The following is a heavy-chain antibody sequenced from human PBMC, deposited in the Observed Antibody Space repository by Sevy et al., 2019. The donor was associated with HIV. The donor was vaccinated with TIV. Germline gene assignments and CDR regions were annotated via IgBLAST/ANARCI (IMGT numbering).Heavy chain of an antibody. CDR3: ARAGSGGYCSGGSCYSSYYYFYGMDV. CDR1: GDSVSSNSAA. V-gene: IGHV6-1*01. CDR2: TYYRSKWYN. D-gene: IGHD2-15*01. J-gene: IGHJ6*02. Sequence: SQTLSLTCAISGDSVSSNSAAWNWIRQSPSRGLEWLGRTYYRSKWYNDYAVSVKSRITINPDTSNNQFSLQLNSVTPEDTAVYYCARAGSGGYCSGGSCYSSYYYFYGMDVWGQGTTVTVSS.